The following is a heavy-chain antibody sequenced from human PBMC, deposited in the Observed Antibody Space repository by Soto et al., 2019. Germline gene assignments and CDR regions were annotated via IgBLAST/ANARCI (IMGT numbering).Heavy chain of an antibody. CDR3: ARGGFSGWYGYYGMDV. Sequence: ASVKVSCKASGYTFTGYYMHWVRQAPGQGLEWMGWINPNSGGTNYAQKFQGWVTMTRDTSISTAYMELSRLRSDDTAVYYCARGGFSGWYGYYGMDVWGQGTTVTV. D-gene: IGHD6-19*01. V-gene: IGHV1-2*04. CDR1: GYTFTGYY. J-gene: IGHJ6*02. CDR2: INPNSGGT.